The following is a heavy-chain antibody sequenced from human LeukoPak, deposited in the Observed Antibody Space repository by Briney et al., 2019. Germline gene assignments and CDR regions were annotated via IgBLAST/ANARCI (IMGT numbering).Heavy chain of an antibody. V-gene: IGHV1-69*06. CDR2: IIPIFGTA. CDR1: GGTFSSYA. D-gene: IGHD3-10*01. CDR3: ASYYGSGSHHSYYYYMDV. Sequence: ASVKVSCTASGGTFSSYAISWVRQAPGQGLEWMGGIIPIFGTANYAQKFQGRVTITADKSTSTAYMELSSLRSEDTAVYYCASYYGSGSHHSYYYYMDVWGKGTTVTVSS. J-gene: IGHJ6*03.